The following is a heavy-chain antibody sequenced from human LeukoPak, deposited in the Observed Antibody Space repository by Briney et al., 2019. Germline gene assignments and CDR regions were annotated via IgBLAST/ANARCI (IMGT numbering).Heavy chain of an antibody. CDR3: VRDDDRPDNGLDY. D-gene: IGHD3-22*01. CDR1: GFTFSSYW. J-gene: IGHJ4*02. Sequence: GGSLRLSCAASGFTFSSYWMSWVRQAPGKGLEWVAVKEFYTDSVKRRFTISRDNSKNTLYLQMNSLRAEDTAVYYCVRDDDRPDNGLDYWGQGTLVTVSS. V-gene: IGHV3-33*08. CDR2: KE.